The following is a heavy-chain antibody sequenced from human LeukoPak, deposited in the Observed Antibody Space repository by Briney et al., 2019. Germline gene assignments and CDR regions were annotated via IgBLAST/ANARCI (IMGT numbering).Heavy chain of an antibody. CDR3: AKGEDSRYDSGGDYSKPDY. D-gene: IGHD3-22*01. Sequence: GGSLRLSCAASGFTFSSYGMHWVRQAPGKGLEWVAFIRYDGSNKYYADSVKGRFTISRDNSKNTLYLQMNSLRAEDTAVYYCAKGEDSRYDSGGDYSKPDYWGQGTLVTVSS. V-gene: IGHV3-30*02. CDR1: GFTFSSYG. J-gene: IGHJ4*02. CDR2: IRYDGSNK.